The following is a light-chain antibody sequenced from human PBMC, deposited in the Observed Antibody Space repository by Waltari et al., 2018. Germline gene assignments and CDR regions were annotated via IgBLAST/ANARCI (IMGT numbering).Light chain of an antibody. Sequence: DIVLTQSPAILSLSPGERASLSCRASQSVTNYLAWYQQQPGQAPRLLIYDTPNRATGIPARFSGSGFGTDFTLTISSLEPEDFAVYYCQQRRDWPLTFGGGTKVEIK. CDR1: QSVTNY. J-gene: IGKJ4*01. CDR2: DTP. CDR3: QQRRDWPLT. V-gene: IGKV3-11*01.